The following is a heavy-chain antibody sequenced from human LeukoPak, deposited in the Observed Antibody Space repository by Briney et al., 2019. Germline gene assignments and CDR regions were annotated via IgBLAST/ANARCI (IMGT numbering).Heavy chain of an antibody. CDR1: GGSFSGYY. J-gene: IGHJ6*04. V-gene: IGHV4-34*01. D-gene: IGHD3-10*01. CDR3: ARVSFLVRGVISARPLGMDV. Sequence: PSETLSLTCAVYGGSFSGYYWSWIRQPPGKGLEWIGEINHSGSTNYNPSLKSRVTISVDTSMNQFSLKLSSVTAADTAVYYCARVSFLVRGVISARPLGMDVWGKGTTVTVSS. CDR2: INHSGST.